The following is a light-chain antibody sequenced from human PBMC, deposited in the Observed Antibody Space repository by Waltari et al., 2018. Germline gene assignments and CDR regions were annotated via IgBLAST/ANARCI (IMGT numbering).Light chain of an antibody. CDR2: DVS. J-gene: IGLJ2*01. V-gene: IGLV2-11*01. CDR1: SIVVGGYNY. Sequence: QSALTHPRPVSGSPGQSVPIPCTGTSIVVGGYNYASWYQQHPGKAPKLVIYDVSKRPSGVPDRVSGSKSGNTASLTISGLQAEDEADYYCCSYAGSLVFGGGTKLTVL. CDR3: CSYAGSLV.